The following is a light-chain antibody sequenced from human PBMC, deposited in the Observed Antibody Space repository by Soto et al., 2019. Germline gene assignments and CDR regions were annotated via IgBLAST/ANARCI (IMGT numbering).Light chain of an antibody. CDR1: QTISSW. CDR2: KAS. Sequence: IQMTQSPSTLSGSVGDRVTITCRASQTISSWLAWYQQKPGKAPKLLIYKASTLKSGVPSRFSGSGSGTDFTLTISCLQSEDFATYYCQQYYSYSPTFGQGTRLEIK. CDR3: QQYYSYSPT. J-gene: IGKJ5*01. V-gene: IGKV1-5*03.